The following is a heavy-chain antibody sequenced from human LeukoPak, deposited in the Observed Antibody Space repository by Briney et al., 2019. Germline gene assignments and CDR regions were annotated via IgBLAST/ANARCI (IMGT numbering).Heavy chain of an antibody. V-gene: IGHV1-46*01. D-gene: IGHD6-13*01. Sequence: ASVKVSCKASGYTFTTYYIHWVRQAPGQGLEWMGIINPTGDSTTYAQKFQGRVTMTRDTSTSTVFMEVNSLRSEDTAVYYCALYSSTWCWGQGTLVTVSS. CDR2: INPTGDST. CDR1: GYTFTTYY. J-gene: IGHJ4*02. CDR3: ALYSSTWC.